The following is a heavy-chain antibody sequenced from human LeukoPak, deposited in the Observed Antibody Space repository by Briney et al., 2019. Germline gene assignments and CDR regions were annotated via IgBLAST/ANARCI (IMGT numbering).Heavy chain of an antibody. CDR3: VNLGRSSGFLGPVDY. D-gene: IGHD3-22*01. CDR1: GFTFSNAW. V-gene: IGHV3-23*01. CDR2: ISGSGGST. J-gene: IGHJ4*02. Sequence: PGGSLRLSCAASGFTFSNAWMSWVRQAPGKGLEWVSAISGSGGSTYYADSVKGRLTISRDNSKNTLYLQMNSLRAEDTAIYYCVNLGRSSGFLGPVDYWGQGTLVTVSS.